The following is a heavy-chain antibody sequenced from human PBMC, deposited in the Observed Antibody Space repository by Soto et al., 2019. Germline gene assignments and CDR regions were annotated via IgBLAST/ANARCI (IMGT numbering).Heavy chain of an antibody. CDR1: GFTFSSYS. V-gene: IGHV3-21*01. Sequence: GGSLRLSCAASGFTFSSYSMNWVRQAPGKGLEWVSSISSSSSHIYYADSVKGRFTISRDNAKNSLYLQMNSLRAEDTAVYYCASGGFGGSGSRTPQRNWGQGTLVTVSS. J-gene: IGHJ4*02. CDR2: ISSSSSHI. D-gene: IGHD3-10*01. CDR3: ASGGFGGSGSRTPQRN.